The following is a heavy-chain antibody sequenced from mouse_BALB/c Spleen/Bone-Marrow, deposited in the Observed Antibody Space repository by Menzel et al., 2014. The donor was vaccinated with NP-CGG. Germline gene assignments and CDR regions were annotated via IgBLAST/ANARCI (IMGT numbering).Heavy chain of an antibody. J-gene: IGHJ2*02. Sequence: VQLQQSGAELAKPGASVKMSCKASGYTFTSYWMHWVKQRPGQGLEWIGYINPSTGYTEYNQKFKDKATLTADKSSSTAYMQLSSLTSEDSAFYYCAGDHPYYFDYWGQGTSLTVSS. CDR1: GYTFTSYW. CDR3: AGDHPYYFDY. CDR2: INPSTGYT. V-gene: IGHV1-7*01.